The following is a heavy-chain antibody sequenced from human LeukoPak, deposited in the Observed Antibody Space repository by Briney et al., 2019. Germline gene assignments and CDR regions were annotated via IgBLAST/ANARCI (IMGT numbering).Heavy chain of an antibody. D-gene: IGHD6-13*01. CDR3: ARVGGGQQLVASPLYYFDY. CDR1: GGSISSHY. V-gene: IGHV4-59*11. Sequence: SETLSLTCTVSGGSISSHYWSWVRQPPGKGLEWVGYIYYSGSTKYNPSLKSRVTISVDTSKNQFSLKLSSVTAADTAVYYCARVGGGQQLVASPLYYFDYWGQGTLVTVSS. CDR2: IYYSGST. J-gene: IGHJ4*02.